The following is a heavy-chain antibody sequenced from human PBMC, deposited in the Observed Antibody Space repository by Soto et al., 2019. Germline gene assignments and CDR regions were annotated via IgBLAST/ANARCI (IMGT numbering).Heavy chain of an antibody. D-gene: IGHD3-16*02. CDR1: GYTFTSYG. CDR2: ISAYNGNT. Sequence: ASVKVSCKASGYTFTSYGISWVRQAPGQGLEWMGWISAYNGNTNYAQKLQGRVTMTTDTSTSTAYMELRSLRSDDTTVYYCAIVTFGGVIVIQADYWGQGTLVTVSS. V-gene: IGHV1-18*01. CDR3: AIVTFGGVIVIQADY. J-gene: IGHJ4*02.